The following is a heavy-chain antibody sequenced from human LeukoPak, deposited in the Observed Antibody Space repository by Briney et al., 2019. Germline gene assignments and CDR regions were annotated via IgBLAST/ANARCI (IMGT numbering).Heavy chain of an antibody. V-gene: IGHV4-34*01. CDR3: ANIAVAGYYFDY. Sequence: SETLSLTCAVYGGSFSGYYWSWIRQPPGKGLEWIGEINHSGSTNCNPSLKSRVTISVDTSKNQFSLKLSSVTAADTAMYYCANIAVAGYYFDYWGQGTLVTVSS. CDR1: GGSFSGYY. J-gene: IGHJ4*02. CDR2: INHSGST. D-gene: IGHD6-19*01.